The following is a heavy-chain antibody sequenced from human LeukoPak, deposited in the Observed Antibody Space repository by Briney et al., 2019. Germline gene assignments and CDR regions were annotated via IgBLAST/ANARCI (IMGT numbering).Heavy chain of an antibody. J-gene: IGHJ5*02. D-gene: IGHD2-2*01. CDR1: GYTFTSYG. V-gene: IGHV1-18*01. Sequence: ASVKVSCKASGYTFTSYGISWVRQAPGQGLEWMGWISAYNGNTNYAQKLQGRVTMTTDTSTSTAYMELRSLRSDDTAVYYCARVVVPAATRLSDLGWFDPWGQGTLVTVSS. CDR2: ISAYNGNT. CDR3: ARVVVPAATRLSDLGWFDP.